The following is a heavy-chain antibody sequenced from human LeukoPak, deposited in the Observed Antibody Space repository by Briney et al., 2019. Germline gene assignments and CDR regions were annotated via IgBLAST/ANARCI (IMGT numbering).Heavy chain of an antibody. J-gene: IGHJ4*02. D-gene: IGHD3-22*01. CDR3: ARDRAGDSSGYYQPFDY. V-gene: IGHV4-61*01. Sequence: SETLSLTCTVSGGSVSSGSYYWSWIRQPPGKGLEWIGRIYTSGNTSYNPSLKSRVTMSVDTSKNQFSLNLSSVTAADTAVYYCARDRAGDSSGYYQPFDYWGQGALVTVSS. CDR1: GGSVSSGSYY. CDR2: IYTSGNT.